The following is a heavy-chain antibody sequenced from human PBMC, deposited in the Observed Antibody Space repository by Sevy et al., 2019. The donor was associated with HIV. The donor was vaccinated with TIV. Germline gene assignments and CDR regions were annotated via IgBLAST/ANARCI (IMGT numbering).Heavy chain of an antibody. Sequence: GGSLRLSCAASGFTFSNYWMTWVRQAPGKGLEWVANIKRDGSEKYYVASVKGRFTISRDNAKNSLYMQMNSLRAEDTAVYYCARDCNSASCLWGLDVWGQRTSVTVSS. J-gene: IGHJ6*02. CDR2: IKRDGSEK. CDR3: ARDCNSASCLWGLDV. CDR1: GFTFSNYW. D-gene: IGHD2-2*01. V-gene: IGHV3-7*03.